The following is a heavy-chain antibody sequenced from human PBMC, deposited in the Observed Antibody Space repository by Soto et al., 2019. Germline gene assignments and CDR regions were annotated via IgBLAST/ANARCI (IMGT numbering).Heavy chain of an antibody. CDR2: FDPEDGET. Sequence: ASVKVSCKVSGYTLTELSMHWVRQAPGKGLEWMGGFDPEDGETIYAQKFQGRVTMTEDTSTDTAYMELSSLRSEDTAVYYCATAFGYCSGGSCSSADAFDIWGQGTMVTVS. CDR1: GYTLTELS. CDR3: ATAFGYCSGGSCSSADAFDI. J-gene: IGHJ3*02. D-gene: IGHD2-15*01. V-gene: IGHV1-24*01.